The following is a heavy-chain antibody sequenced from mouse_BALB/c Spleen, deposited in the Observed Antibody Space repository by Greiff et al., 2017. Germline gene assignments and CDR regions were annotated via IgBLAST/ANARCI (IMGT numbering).Heavy chain of an antibody. Sequence: EVKLVESGPELVKPGASVKISCKASGYTFTDYNMHWVKQSHGKSLEWIGYIYPYNGGTGYNQKFKSKATLTVDNSSSTAYMELRSLTSEDSAVYYCARDGAMDYWGQGTSVTVSS. CDR2: IYPYNGGT. CDR1: GYTFTDYN. J-gene: IGHJ4*01. V-gene: IGHV1S29*02. D-gene: IGHD2-3*01. CDR3: ARDGAMDY.